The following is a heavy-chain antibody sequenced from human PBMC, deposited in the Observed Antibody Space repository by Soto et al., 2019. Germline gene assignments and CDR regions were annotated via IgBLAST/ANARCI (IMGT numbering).Heavy chain of an antibody. Sequence: GGSLRLSCAASGFSFSNAWMNWVRQAPGKGLEWVGRIKSKTDGGTTDYTAPVKGRFTISRDDSKNMMYLQMNSLKTEDTAVYYCTTLGHYYDSSPLDVWGQGTTVTVSS. CDR3: TTLGHYYDSSPLDV. CDR1: GFSFSNAW. J-gene: IGHJ6*02. V-gene: IGHV3-15*07. CDR2: IKSKTDGGTT. D-gene: IGHD3-22*01.